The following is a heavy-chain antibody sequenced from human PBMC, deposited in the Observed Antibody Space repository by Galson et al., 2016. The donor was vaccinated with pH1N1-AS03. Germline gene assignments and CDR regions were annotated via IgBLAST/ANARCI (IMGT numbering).Heavy chain of an antibody. Sequence: SLRLSCATSGFSFSESWMNWVRQAPGKGLEWVAIIHKDGSEKHYLDSVKGRFTITRDNAKNSIYLQMDTLRPEDTAFYYCARDAGFPVDYWGQGTLVTVSS. J-gene: IGHJ4*02. D-gene: IGHD1-1*01. CDR1: GFSFSESW. V-gene: IGHV3-7*03. CDR2: IHKDGSEK. CDR3: ARDAGFPVDY.